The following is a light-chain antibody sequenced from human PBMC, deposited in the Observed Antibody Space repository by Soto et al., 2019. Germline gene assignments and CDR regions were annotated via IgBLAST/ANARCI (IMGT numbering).Light chain of an antibody. CDR2: DVS. CDR1: QDVSNH. J-gene: IGKJ4*01. Sequence: DIQMTQSPSSLSASVGDRVTITCQASQDVSNHLISYQQKPGKAPKILIYDVSVLEAGVRSRFSGGGSGTHFTLTSSSLQAEDAATYYCQQFDDLPLTFAGGTKVQIK. CDR3: QQFDDLPLT. V-gene: IGKV1-33*01.